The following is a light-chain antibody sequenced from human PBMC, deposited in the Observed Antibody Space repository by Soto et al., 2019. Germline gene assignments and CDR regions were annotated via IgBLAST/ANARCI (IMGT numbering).Light chain of an antibody. CDR1: QSVSSW. CDR3: QQYNYYPYT. V-gene: IGKV1-5*01. Sequence: DIPMTQSPSTLSASVGDTITITCRASQSVSSWLAWYHQKPGQAPKLLIYGASSLESGVPARFSGSGSGTEFSLTITSLQPDDFATYYCQQYNYYPYTFGGGTKLEIK. J-gene: IGKJ2*01. CDR2: GAS.